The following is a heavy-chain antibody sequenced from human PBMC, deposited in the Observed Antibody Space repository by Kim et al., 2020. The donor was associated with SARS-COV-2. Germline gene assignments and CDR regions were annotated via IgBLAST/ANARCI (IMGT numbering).Heavy chain of an antibody. CDR2: INQDGSEK. CDR3: ARARGMDV. CDR1: GFTFSSYA. Sequence: GGSLRLSCAASGFTFSSYAMTWVRQAPGKGLEWVANINQDGSEKYYVDSVKGRCTISRDNAKNSLYLQMNSLRVEDTAEYYCARARGMDVWGQGTTVTVSS. J-gene: IGHJ6*02. V-gene: IGHV3-7*03.